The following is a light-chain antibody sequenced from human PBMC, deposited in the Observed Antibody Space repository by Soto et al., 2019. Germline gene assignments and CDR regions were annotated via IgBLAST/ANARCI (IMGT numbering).Light chain of an antibody. CDR2: DND. Sequence: QSVLTQPPSVSAAPGQKVTISCSGNSSNVGNNYVSWYQHLPGTAPKLLIYDNDKRPSGIPDRFSGSKSGTSATLGITGLQTGDEAEYYCGTWDSGLSLPLFGGGTQLTVL. J-gene: IGLJ7*01. V-gene: IGLV1-51*01. CDR1: SSNVGNNY. CDR3: GTWDSGLSLPL.